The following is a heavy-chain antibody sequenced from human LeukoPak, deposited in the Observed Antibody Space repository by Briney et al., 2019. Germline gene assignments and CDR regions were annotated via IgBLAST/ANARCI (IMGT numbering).Heavy chain of an antibody. V-gene: IGHV4-39*01. CDR1: GDAITGSSYY. CDR2: MYYSGST. CDR3: ARQYYDSTGYYYFDN. D-gene: IGHD3-22*01. J-gene: IGHJ4*02. Sequence: SETLSLTCTVSGDAITGSSYYWGWIRQPPGKGLEWIGSMYYSGSTFSNPSLRSRVNMSADTSKNQFSLKLSSVTAADTAVYYCARQYYDSTGYYYFDNWGQGTQVTAPS.